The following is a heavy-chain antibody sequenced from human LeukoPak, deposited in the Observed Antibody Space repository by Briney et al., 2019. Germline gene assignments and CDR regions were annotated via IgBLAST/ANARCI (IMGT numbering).Heavy chain of an antibody. D-gene: IGHD5-12*01. V-gene: IGHV3-43*02. J-gene: IGHJ4*02. CDR1: GFTFDDYA. Sequence: GGSLRLFCAASGFTFDDYAMHWVRQAPGKGLEWVSLISGDGGSTYYADSVKGRFTISRDNSKNSLYLQMNSLRTEDTALYYCAVAFVDYWGQGTLVTVSS. CDR2: ISGDGGST. CDR3: AVAFVDY.